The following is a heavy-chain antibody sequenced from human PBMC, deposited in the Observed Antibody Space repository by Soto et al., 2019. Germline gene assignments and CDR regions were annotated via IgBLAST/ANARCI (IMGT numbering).Heavy chain of an antibody. Sequence: EVQLVESGGDLVQRGGSLRLSCAASGFPFSSYWMHWVRHTPEKALDWLARISRDGATTYYADSVTGRFTVSRDNAKNILSLQISGLRAEDTAVYYCAREYYGLLTGYYTDYWGQGTLGSVAS. D-gene: IGHD3-9*01. CDR2: ISRDGATT. CDR1: GFPFSSYW. V-gene: IGHV3-74*01. CDR3: AREYYGLLTGYYTDY. J-gene: IGHJ4*02.